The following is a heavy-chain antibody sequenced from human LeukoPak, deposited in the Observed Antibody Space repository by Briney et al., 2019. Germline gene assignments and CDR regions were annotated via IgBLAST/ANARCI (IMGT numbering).Heavy chain of an antibody. CDR2: IYSGGST. D-gene: IGHD3-16*01. V-gene: IGHV3-53*04. CDR1: GFTVSSNY. J-gene: IGHJ3*02. CDR3: AREVGGSSFDI. Sequence: GESLRLSCAASGFTVSSNYMSWVRQAPGKGLEWVSIIYSGGSTYYADSVKGRFTISRHNSKKTLYLQMNSLRAEDTAVYYCAREVGGSSFDIWGQGTMVTVSS.